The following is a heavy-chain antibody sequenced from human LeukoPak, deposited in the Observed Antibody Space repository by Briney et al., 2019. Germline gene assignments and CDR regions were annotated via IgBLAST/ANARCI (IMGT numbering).Heavy chain of an antibody. V-gene: IGHV3-11*01. J-gene: IGHJ6*02. Sequence: PGGSLRLSCAASGFTFSDYYMSWIRQAPGKGLEWVSYISSSGSTIYYADSVKGRFTISRDNAKNSLYLQMNSLRAEDTAVYYCARETYSSSWYPGMDVWGQGTTVTVSS. CDR3: ARETYSSSWYPGMDV. D-gene: IGHD6-13*01. CDR2: ISSSGSTI. CDR1: GFTFSDYY.